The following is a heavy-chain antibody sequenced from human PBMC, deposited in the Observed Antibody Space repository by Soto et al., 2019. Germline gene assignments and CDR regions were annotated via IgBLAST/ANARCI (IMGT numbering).Heavy chain of an antibody. CDR3: ARGLRWTRTFDF. CDR1: GGYITGSSFS. Sequence: QRQLRESGPGLVKPSETLSLTCSVSGGYITGSSFSWGWIRQSPGTGLQWIGSLSYSGSTYYNPSLKGRVAISADTSKNAFSLESKLMTAADTATYFCARGLRWTRTFDFWGRGTLVTVSS. V-gene: IGHV4-39*01. D-gene: IGHD3-16*01. CDR2: LSYSGST. J-gene: IGHJ4*02.